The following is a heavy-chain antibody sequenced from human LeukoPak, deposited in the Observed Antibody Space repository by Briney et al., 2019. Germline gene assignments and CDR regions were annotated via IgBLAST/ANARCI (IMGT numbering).Heavy chain of an antibody. CDR1: GFIFSDYY. CDR3: VRPQFYGSGSPIDY. V-gene: IGHV3-11*01. Sequence: PGGSLRLSCAASGFIFSDYYMGWIHQPPGRGLEWVSYISASGGSVYYADSVKGRITVSRDNAQNSLPLQMRSLRAEDTAVYYCVRPQFYGSGSPIDYWGQGALVTVSS. D-gene: IGHD3-10*01. J-gene: IGHJ4*02. CDR2: ISASGGSV.